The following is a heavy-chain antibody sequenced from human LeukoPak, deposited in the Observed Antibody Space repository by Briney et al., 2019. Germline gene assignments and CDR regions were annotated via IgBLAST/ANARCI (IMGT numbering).Heavy chain of an antibody. V-gene: IGHV3-53*01. CDR3: SKGPNRLSAAGTPHE. Sequence: GGSLRLSCAASGFTVSSNYMSWVRQAPGKGLEWVSVIYSGGGTYYTDSVKGRFIISRDNSKNTLYLQMNSLRPEDTAVYYCSKGPNRLSAAGTPHEWGQGSLVTVSS. CDR2: IYSGGGT. CDR1: GFTVSSNY. J-gene: IGHJ4*02. D-gene: IGHD6-13*01.